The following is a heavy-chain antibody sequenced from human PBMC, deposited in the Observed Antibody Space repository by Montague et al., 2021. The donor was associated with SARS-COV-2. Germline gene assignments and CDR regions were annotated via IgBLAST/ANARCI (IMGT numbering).Heavy chain of an antibody. CDR3: GRGINSAGSYYYHLDV. J-gene: IGHJ6*02. V-gene: IGHV4-59*01. Sequence: SETLSLTCTVSGCSMSGSNWSWVRQPRGKWLQSIGSMYNSENTSYNPSLKSRVTRSVDTSKKQFSLRRSSVTAADTAVYFCGRGINSAGSYYYHLDVWGHGTLVTVSS. CDR1: GCSMSGSN. D-gene: IGHD2-21*01. CDR2: MYNSENT.